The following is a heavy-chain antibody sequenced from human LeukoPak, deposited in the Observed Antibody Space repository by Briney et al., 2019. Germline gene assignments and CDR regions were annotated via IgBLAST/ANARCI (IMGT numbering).Heavy chain of an antibody. CDR3: ARGRSSGYYLNNWFDP. Sequence: SETLSLTCTVSGGSISSYYWSWIRQPPGKGLEWIGYIYYSGSTNYNPSLKSRVTISVDTSKNQFSLKLSSVTAADTAVYYCARGRSSGYYLNNWFDPWGQGTLVTVSS. CDR2: IYYSGST. V-gene: IGHV4-59*01. D-gene: IGHD3-22*01. CDR1: GGSISSYY. J-gene: IGHJ5*02.